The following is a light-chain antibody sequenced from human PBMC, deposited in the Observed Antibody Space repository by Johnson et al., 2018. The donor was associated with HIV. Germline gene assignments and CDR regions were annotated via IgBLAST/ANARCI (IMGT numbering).Light chain of an antibody. J-gene: IGLJ1*01. CDR3: GTWDSSLSALYV. CDR2: ENN. Sequence: QSVLTQPPSVSAAPGQKVTISCSGSSSNIGNNYVSWYQQLPGTAPKLLIYENNKRPSGIPDRFSGSKSGTSATLGITGLQTGEEADYYCGTWDSSLSALYVFGTGTYVPVL. V-gene: IGLV1-51*02. CDR1: SSNIGNNY.